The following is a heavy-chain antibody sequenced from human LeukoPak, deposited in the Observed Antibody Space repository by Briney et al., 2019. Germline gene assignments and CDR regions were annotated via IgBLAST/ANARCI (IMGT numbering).Heavy chain of an antibody. Sequence: ASVKVSCKASGYTFTSYGISWVRQAPGQGLEWMGWISAYNGNTNYAQKLQGRVTMTTDTSTSTAYMELRSLRSDDTAVYYCARARSGYCSSTSCPSYYYYYGMDVWGQGTTVTVSS. J-gene: IGHJ6*02. CDR3: ARARSGYCSSTSCPSYYYYYGMDV. D-gene: IGHD2-2*01. CDR2: ISAYNGNT. V-gene: IGHV1-18*01. CDR1: GYTFTSYG.